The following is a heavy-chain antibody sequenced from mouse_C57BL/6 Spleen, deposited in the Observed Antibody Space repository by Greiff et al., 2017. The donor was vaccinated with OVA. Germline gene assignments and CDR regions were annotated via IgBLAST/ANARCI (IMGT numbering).Heavy chain of an antibody. J-gene: IGHJ3*01. CDR3: ARGGAEFAD. CDR1: GYTFTSYW. Sequence: QVHLQQSGAGLVQPGASVKLSCTASGYTFTSYWMPWVRQMPGQGLEWVGMINPNSGSTYSLEKFKSKATLTVDKSSSTAYMQLRSLASEDSAVDYCARGGAEFADWGQGTLVTVSA. CDR2: INPNSGST. V-gene: IGHV1-64*01.